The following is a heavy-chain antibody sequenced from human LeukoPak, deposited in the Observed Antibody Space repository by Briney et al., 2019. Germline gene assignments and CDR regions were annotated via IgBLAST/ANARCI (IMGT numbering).Heavy chain of an antibody. CDR3: AKALNGLVDY. V-gene: IGHV3-33*06. D-gene: IGHD6-19*01. CDR2: IWYDGSNK. J-gene: IGHJ4*02. CDR1: GFTFSDYG. Sequence: GGSLRLSCAASGFTFSDYGMHWARQAPGKGLEWVAVIWYDGSNKYYADSVKGRFTISRDNSKNTLYLQMNSLRAEDTAVYYCAKALNGLVDYWGQGTLVTVSS.